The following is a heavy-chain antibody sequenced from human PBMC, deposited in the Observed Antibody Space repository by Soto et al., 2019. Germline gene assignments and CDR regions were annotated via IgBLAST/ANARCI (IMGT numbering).Heavy chain of an antibody. Sequence: GESLKISCQGSGYSFTGYWIGWVRQAPGKGLEWVSAISQSAGGNTYYADSVKGRFTISRDDSKNTLYLQMDSLRPEDTAQYYCAGWNYDYWGQGTQVTVSS. CDR1: GYSFTGYW. D-gene: IGHD1-7*01. J-gene: IGHJ4*02. V-gene: IGHV3-23*01. CDR2: ISQSAGGNT. CDR3: AGWNYDY.